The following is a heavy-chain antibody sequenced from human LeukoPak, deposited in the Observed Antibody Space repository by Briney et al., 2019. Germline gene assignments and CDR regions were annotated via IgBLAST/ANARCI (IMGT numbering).Heavy chain of an antibody. CDR3: ARGREITMVRGVLYYYYMDV. Sequence: ASVTVSCKASGYTFTSYGISWVRQAPGQGLEWMGWISAYNGNTNYAQKLQGRVTMTTDTSTSTAYMELRSLRSDDTAVYYCARGREITMVRGVLYYYYMDVWGKGTTVTVSS. D-gene: IGHD3-10*01. CDR1: GYTFTSYG. J-gene: IGHJ6*03. CDR2: ISAYNGNT. V-gene: IGHV1-18*01.